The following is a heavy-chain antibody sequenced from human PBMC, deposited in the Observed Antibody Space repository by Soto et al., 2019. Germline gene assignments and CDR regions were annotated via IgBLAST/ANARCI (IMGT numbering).Heavy chain of an antibody. CDR2: ISYDGSNK. V-gene: IGHV3-30*18. Sequence: QVQLVESGGGVVQPGRSLRLSCAASGFTFSSYGMHWVRQAPGKGLEWVAVISYDGSNKYYADSVKGRFTISRDNSKNSLYLQMNRLRAEDTAVYYCAKDRRKVVVVATFDYWGQGALVTVSS. J-gene: IGHJ4*02. CDR3: AKDRRKVVVVATFDY. D-gene: IGHD2-15*01. CDR1: GFTFSSYG.